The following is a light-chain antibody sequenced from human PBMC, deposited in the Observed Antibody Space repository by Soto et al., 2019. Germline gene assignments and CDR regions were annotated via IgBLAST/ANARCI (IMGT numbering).Light chain of an antibody. Sequence: DIVLTQSPATLSLSPGERATLSCRASQSVSSYLAWYQQKPGQAPRLLIYAASTRATGVPARFSGSRSGTEFTLTINSLQSEDFAVYYCQRYNNWPLTFGGATKVDIK. V-gene: IGKV3-15*01. CDR2: AAS. J-gene: IGKJ4*01. CDR1: QSVSSY. CDR3: QRYNNWPLT.